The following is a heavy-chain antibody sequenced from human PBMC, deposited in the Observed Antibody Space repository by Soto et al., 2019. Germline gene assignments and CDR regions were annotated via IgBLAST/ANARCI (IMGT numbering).Heavy chain of an antibody. CDR2: FDPEDGET. CDR3: ATAMGDFWRGYLGPRSYFDY. J-gene: IGHJ4*02. V-gene: IGHV1-24*01. D-gene: IGHD3-3*01. Sequence: GASVKVSCKVSGYTLTELSMHWVRQAPGKGLEWMGGFDPEDGETIYAQKFQGRATMTEDTSTDTAYMELSSLRSEDTAVYYCATAMGDFWRGYLGPRSYFDYWGQGTLVTVSS. CDR1: GYTLTELS.